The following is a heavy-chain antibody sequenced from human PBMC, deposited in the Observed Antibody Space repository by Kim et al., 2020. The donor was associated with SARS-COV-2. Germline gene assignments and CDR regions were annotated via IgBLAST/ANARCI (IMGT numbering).Heavy chain of an antibody. CDR1: GYTFTSYA. CDR2: INAGNGNT. CDR3: ARVGTGTTSFDY. V-gene: IGHV1-3*01. Sequence: ASVKVSCKASGYTFTSYAMHWVRQAPGQRLEWMGWINAGNGNTKYSQKFQGRVTITRDTSASTAYMELSSLRSEDTAVYYCARVGTGTTSFDYWGQGTLVTVSS. J-gene: IGHJ4*02. D-gene: IGHD1-1*01.